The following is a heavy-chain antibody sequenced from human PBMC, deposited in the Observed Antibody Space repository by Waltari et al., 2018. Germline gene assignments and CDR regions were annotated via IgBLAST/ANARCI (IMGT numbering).Heavy chain of an antibody. CDR2: IRYDGSNK. CDR1: GFTFSSYG. D-gene: IGHD6-25*01. CDR3: AKDRLPSYYFDY. J-gene: IGHJ4*02. V-gene: IGHV3-30*02. Sequence: QVQLVESGGGVVQPGGSLRLSCAASGFTFSSYGMHWVRQAPGKGLEWVAFIRYDGSNKYYADSVKGRFTISRDNSKNTLYLQMNSLRAEDTAVYYCAKDRLPSYYFDYWGQGTLVTVSS.